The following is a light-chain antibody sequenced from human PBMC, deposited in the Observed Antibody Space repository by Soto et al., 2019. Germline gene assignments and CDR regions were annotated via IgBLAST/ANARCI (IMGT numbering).Light chain of an antibody. V-gene: IGLV2-23*01. J-gene: IGLJ1*01. CDR2: EGS. CDR1: NSDVGSRNL. Sequence: QSALSKAASVSGSPGQAITISCTGTNSDVGSRNLVSWYQQHPCIAPKLIIYEGSRRPSGISHRFSGSRSGNTASLTISGLRAEDEADYYCCSYANSDSFVFGPGTKVTVL. CDR3: CSYANSDSFV.